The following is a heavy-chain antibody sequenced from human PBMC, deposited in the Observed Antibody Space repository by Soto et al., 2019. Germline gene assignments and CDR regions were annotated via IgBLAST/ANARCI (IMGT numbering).Heavy chain of an antibody. CDR1: GETFTGYY. J-gene: IGHJ4*02. Sequence: QVQLQQWGAGLLKPSETLSLTCAVYGETFTGYYWTWIRQPPGTGLEWIGESDHSGSTTYNPSLKRRVTISVDTSNNPISLKLTTVTAADTAVYYCARDNIPGLFAYWGQGTQVIVSS. CDR3: ARDNIPGLFAY. D-gene: IGHD2-21*01. V-gene: IGHV4-34*01. CDR2: SDHSGST.